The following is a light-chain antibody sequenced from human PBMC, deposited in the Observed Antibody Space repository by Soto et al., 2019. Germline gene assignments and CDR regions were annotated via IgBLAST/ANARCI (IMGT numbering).Light chain of an antibody. V-gene: IGLV2-18*02. CDR3: NSYTSSNTYV. CDR2: EVS. J-gene: IGLJ1*01. Sequence: QSVLTQPPSVSGSPGQSVTISCTGTSSDVGSYNRVSSYQQPPGTAPKLMIYEVSNRPSGVPDRFSGSKSGNTASLTISGLQPEDEADYYCNSYTSSNTYVFGTGNKLTVL. CDR1: SSDVGSYNR.